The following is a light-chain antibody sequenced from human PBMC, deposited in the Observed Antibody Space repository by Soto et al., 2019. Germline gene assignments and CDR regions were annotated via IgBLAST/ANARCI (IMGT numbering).Light chain of an antibody. J-gene: IGKJ1*01. V-gene: IGKV1-39*01. CDR3: QQTYTLPRT. CDR1: QTVSKF. Sequence: DIQMTQSPSSLSASVGDRVTIACRASQTVSKFVNWYQQKPDKVPTLLIFTTSTLHSGVPSRFSGSGSGTEFTLTINGLQPEDFATYYCQQTYTLPRTFAQGTKVDIK. CDR2: TTS.